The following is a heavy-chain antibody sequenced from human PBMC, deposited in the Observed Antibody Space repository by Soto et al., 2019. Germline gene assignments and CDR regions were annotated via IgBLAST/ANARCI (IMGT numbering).Heavy chain of an antibody. J-gene: IGHJ3*02. D-gene: IGHD3-10*01. CDR2: VYSGGST. Sequence: EVQLVESGGGLVQPGGSLRLSCAASGFTVTTNYMSWVRQPXXXGLEWVSVVYSGGSTYYADSVKGRFTVSRDNSKNTLYLQMNSLRAEDTAVYYCARDFSGKNDAFDIWGQGTVVTVSS. CDR3: ARDFSGKNDAFDI. V-gene: IGHV3-66*01. CDR1: GFTVTTNY.